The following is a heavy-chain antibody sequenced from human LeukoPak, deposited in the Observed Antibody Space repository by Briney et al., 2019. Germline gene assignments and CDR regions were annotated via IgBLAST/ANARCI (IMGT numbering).Heavy chain of an antibody. J-gene: IGHJ4*02. Sequence: GGSLRLSCAASGFTFSSYWMSWVRQAPGKGLEWVANIKQDGSEKYYVDSVKGRFTISRDNAKNSLYLQMNSLRAEDTAVYYCARENSGWNGEGLDYWGQGTLVTVSS. CDR1: GFTFSSYW. V-gene: IGHV3-7*01. CDR2: IKQDGSEK. D-gene: IGHD6-19*01. CDR3: ARENSGWNGEGLDY.